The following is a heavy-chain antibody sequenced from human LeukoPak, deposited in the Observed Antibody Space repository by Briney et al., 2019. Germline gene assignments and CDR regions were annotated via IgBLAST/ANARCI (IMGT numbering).Heavy chain of an antibody. Sequence: GASVKVSCKASGYTFTSYTMHWVRQAPGQRLEWMGWINADNGNTKYSQEFQGRVTITRDTSASTVYMELSSLRSEDTAVYYCARERMVMTGDVFDIWGQGTMVTVSS. CDR2: INADNGNT. D-gene: IGHD2-21*02. V-gene: IGHV1-3*01. CDR3: ARERMVMTGDVFDI. J-gene: IGHJ3*02. CDR1: GYTFTSYT.